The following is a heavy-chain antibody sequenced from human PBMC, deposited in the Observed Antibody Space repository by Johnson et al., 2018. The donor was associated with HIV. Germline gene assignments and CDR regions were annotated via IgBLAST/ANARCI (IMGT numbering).Heavy chain of an antibody. J-gene: IGHJ3*02. Sequence: QLVESGGGLVQPGRSLRLSCAASGFTFDDYAMHWVRQAPGKGLEWVSGIRWHSGSIGYADSVKGRFTISRDNAKNSLYLQMNSLRAEDTALYYCAKRRIVGATVAGAFDIWGQGTMVTVSS. CDR2: IRWHSGSI. CDR3: AKRRIVGATVAGAFDI. V-gene: IGHV3-9*01. D-gene: IGHD1-26*01. CDR1: GFTFDDYA.